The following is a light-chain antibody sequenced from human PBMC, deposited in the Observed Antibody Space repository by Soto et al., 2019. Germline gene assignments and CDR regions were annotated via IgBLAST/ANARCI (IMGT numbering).Light chain of an antibody. CDR3: QQYYSYPLT. Sequence: DIQMTQSPSSLSASVGDRVTITCRASQGIGTDLGWYRQKPGKAPKLLIYAASTLQSGVPSRFSGSGSGTDFTLTISCLQSEDFATYYCQQYYSYPLTFGGGTKVAIK. J-gene: IGKJ4*01. CDR2: AAS. V-gene: IGKV1-17*01. CDR1: QGIGTD.